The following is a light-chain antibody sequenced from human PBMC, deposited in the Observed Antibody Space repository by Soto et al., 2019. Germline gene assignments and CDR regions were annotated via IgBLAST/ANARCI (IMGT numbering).Light chain of an antibody. CDR3: QHYNNWPPWT. CDR2: GAS. Sequence: EIVMTQSPATLSVSPVERATLSCRASQSVSSNLAWYQQKLGQAPRLLIYGASSRATGIPARFSGSGSGTEFTLTISSRQSDDFAVYYCQHYNNWPPWTFGQGTKVEIK. J-gene: IGKJ1*01. CDR1: QSVSSN. V-gene: IGKV3-15*01.